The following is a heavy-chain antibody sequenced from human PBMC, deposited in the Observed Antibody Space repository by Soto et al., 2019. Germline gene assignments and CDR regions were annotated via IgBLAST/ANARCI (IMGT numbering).Heavy chain of an antibody. Sequence: ASVKVSCKASGYTFTSYYMHWVRQAPGRGLEWMGIINPSGGSTSYAQKFQGRVTMTRDTSTSTVYMELSSLRSEDTAVYYCAREAYYDFWSGSYYYYYGMDVWGQGTTVTVSS. CDR2: INPSGGST. CDR1: GYTFTSYY. V-gene: IGHV1-46*01. D-gene: IGHD3-3*01. J-gene: IGHJ6*02. CDR3: AREAYYDFWSGSYYYYYGMDV.